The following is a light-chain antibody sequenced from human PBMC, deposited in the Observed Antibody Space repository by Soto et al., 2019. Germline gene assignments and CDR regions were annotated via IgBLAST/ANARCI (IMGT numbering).Light chain of an antibody. CDR2: WAS. J-gene: IGKJ1*01. Sequence: DIVLTQSPDSLAVSLGERATINCKSSQSVLYSSTDKNYLAWYQQKPGQPPKLLIYWASARESGAPDRFSGSESGTDFTLTISSLQAEDVAIYYCQQYYSLPRTFGQGTKVEVK. V-gene: IGKV4-1*01. CDR3: QQYYSLPRT. CDR1: QSVLYSSTDKNY.